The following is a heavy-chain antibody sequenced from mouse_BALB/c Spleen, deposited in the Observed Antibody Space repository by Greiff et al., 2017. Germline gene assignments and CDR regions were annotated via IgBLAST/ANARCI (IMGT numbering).Heavy chain of an antibody. V-gene: IGHV5-17*02. D-gene: IGHD2-3*01. CDR3: ARYGGYPYAMDY. Sequence: EVMLVESGGGLVQPGGSRNLSCAASGFTFSSFGMHWVRQAPEKGLEWVAYISSGSSTIYYADTVKGRFTISRDNPKNTLFLQMTSLRSEDTAMYYCARYGGYPYAMDYWGQGTSVTVSS. CDR1: GFTFSSFG. J-gene: IGHJ4*01. CDR2: ISSGSSTI.